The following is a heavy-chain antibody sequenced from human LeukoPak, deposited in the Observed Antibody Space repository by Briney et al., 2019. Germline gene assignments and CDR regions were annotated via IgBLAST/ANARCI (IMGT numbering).Heavy chain of an antibody. CDR2: ISHDGSNK. Sequence: GGSLRLSCAASGFTFRSYAVHWVRQAPGKGLEWVAVISHDGSNKYHADSVKGRFTISRDNSKNTVFLQMNSLRGEDTAVYYCAREGDYNFDYWGQGTLVTVSS. J-gene: IGHJ4*02. D-gene: IGHD4-17*01. CDR3: AREGDYNFDY. CDR1: GFTFRSYA. V-gene: IGHV3-30*04.